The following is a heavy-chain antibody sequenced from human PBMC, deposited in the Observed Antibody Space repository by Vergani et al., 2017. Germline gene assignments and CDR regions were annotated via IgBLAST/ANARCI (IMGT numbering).Heavy chain of an antibody. D-gene: IGHD6-13*01. V-gene: IGHV1-8*01. J-gene: IGHJ4*02. CDR1: VYTFTSYD. CDR2: MNPNSGNT. CDR3: VTGRGIY. Sequence: QVQLAQSGAEVKKPGASVKVSCKAAVYTFTSYDINWVRQATGQGLEWMGWMNPNSGNTGYAQKFQGRVTMTRKTSISTAYMELSSLRSDDTAVYYCVTGRGIYWGQGTLVTVSS.